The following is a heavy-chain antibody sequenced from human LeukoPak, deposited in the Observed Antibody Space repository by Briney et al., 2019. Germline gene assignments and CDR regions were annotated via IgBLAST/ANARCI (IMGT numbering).Heavy chain of an antibody. CDR3: ARGRRGQQLVRGFDY. Sequence: NPSETLSLTCAVYGGFFSGYYWSWIRQPPGKGLEWIGEINHSGSTNYNPSLKSRVTISVDTSKNQFSLKLSSVTAADTAVYYCARGRRGQQLVRGFDYWGPGTLVTVSS. V-gene: IGHV4-34*01. J-gene: IGHJ4*02. D-gene: IGHD6-13*01. CDR1: GGFFSGYY. CDR2: INHSGST.